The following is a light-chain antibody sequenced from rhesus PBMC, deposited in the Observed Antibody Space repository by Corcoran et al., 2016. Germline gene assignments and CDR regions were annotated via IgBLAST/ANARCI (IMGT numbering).Light chain of an antibody. J-gene: IGKJ2*01. CDR2: AAT. CDR3: QQYKNYPYS. V-gene: IGKV1-28*02. Sequence: DIQMTQSPSSLSASVGDTVTITCRASQDINSYVNWYQQKPGKAPKLLIYAATTLQGGVPSRFSGSGSVTDFTLTISSLQPEDFATYYGQQYKNYPYSFGQGTKVEIK. CDR1: QDINSY.